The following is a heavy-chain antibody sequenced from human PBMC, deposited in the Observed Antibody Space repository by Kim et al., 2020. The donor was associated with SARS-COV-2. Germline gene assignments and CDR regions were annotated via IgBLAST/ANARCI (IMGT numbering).Heavy chain of an antibody. CDR2: ISGDGGST. V-gene: IGHV3-43*02. D-gene: IGHD3-9*01. CDR1: GFTFDDYA. J-gene: IGHJ3*02. CDR3: AKDATYYDILTGYPDAFDI. Sequence: GGSLRLSCAASGFTFDDYAMHWVRQAPGKGLEWVSLISGDGGSTYYADSVKGRFTISRDNSKNSLYLQMNSLRTEDTALYYCAKDATYYDILTGYPDAFDIWGQGTMVTVSS.